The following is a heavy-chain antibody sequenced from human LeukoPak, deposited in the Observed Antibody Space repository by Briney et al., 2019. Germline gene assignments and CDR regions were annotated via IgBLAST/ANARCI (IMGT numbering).Heavy chain of an antibody. V-gene: IGHV4-4*07. J-gene: IGHJ5*02. D-gene: IGHD5-12*01. CDR2: IYSSGTT. CDR1: GGSISNYY. CDR3: ASGSSGYDP. Sequence: PSETLSLTCTVSGGSISNYYWSWIRQPAGKGLEWIGRIYSSGTTIYNPSLKSRVTVSVDTSKNQFSLKLSSVTAADTAVYFCASGSSGYDPWGQGTPVTVSS.